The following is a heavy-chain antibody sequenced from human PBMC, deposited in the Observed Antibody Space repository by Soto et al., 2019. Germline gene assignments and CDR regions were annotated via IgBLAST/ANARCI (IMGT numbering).Heavy chain of an antibody. CDR2: IIPIFGAP. CDR3: AGRCDGTNCLAHFDY. J-gene: IGHJ4*02. CDR1: GGTFNNYV. V-gene: IGHV1-69*06. D-gene: IGHD2-2*01. Sequence: SVKVSCKASGGTFNNYVINWVRQAPGQGLEWMAGIIPIFGAPNYAQKFQGRVTITADKCTSTAYMELNSLRSEDTAVYYCAGRCDGTNCLAHFDYWGQGTLVTVSS.